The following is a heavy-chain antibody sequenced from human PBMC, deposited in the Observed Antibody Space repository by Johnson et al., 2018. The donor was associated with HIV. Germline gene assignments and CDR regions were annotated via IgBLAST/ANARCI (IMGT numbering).Heavy chain of an antibody. D-gene: IGHD6-13*01. V-gene: IGHV3-30*02. Sequence: QVQLVESGGGLVQPGGSLRLSCAASGFTFSTFGMHWVRQAPGKGLEWVSFKRYDGSNKYYADFVKGRFTTSRDNSNNTLYLQMISLRPEDTAVSYCARDHRSSWYRGFGVAFDIWGQGTMVTVSS. CDR3: ARDHRSSWYRGFGVAFDI. CDR2: KRYDGSNK. CDR1: GFTFSTFG. J-gene: IGHJ3*02.